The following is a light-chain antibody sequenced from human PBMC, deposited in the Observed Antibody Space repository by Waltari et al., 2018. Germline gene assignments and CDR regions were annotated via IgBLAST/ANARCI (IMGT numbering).Light chain of an antibody. Sequence: DIQMTQSPSSVSASVVYRVTITCLASQDISSWLAWYQQKPGKAPNLLIFAASSLHTGVPSRFSGSGSGTDFTLTISSLQPEDFATYYCQQANTFPFTFGPGTKVDVK. J-gene: IGKJ3*01. V-gene: IGKV1-12*01. CDR3: QQANTFPFT. CDR1: QDISSW. CDR2: AAS.